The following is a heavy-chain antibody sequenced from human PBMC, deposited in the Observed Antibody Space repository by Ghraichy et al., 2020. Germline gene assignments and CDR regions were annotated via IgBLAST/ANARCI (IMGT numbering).Heavy chain of an antibody. J-gene: IGHJ4*02. V-gene: IGHV3-23*01. Sequence: LSLTCAASGFTFSSYAMSWVRQAPGKGLEWVSGLSGSGGKTFYADSVKGRCTISRDNSKNTVFLQMDSLRVDDTAVYYCAKDRDPRSGWYDFDYWGLGTLVTVSS. CDR1: GFTFSSYA. CDR3: AKDRDPRSGWYDFDY. CDR2: LSGSGGKT. D-gene: IGHD6-19*01.